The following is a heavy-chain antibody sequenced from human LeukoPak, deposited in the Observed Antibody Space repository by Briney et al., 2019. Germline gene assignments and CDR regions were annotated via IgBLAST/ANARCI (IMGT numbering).Heavy chain of an antibody. CDR3: AKERTSSGFFDY. D-gene: IGHD3-10*01. J-gene: IGHJ4*02. CDR2: ISGSGART. V-gene: IGHV3-23*01. Sequence: GGSLRLSCAASGFTFTSYAMSWVRQAPGKGLEWVSAISGSGARTYYADSVKGRFSVSRDNSKNTLYLQMNSLRAEDRAVYYCAKERTSSGFFDYWGQGTLVTVSS. CDR1: GFTFTSYA.